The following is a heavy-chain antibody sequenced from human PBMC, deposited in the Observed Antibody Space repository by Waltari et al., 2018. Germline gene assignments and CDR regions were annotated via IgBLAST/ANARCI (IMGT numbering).Heavy chain of an antibody. CDR3: ARAAAGNIFDY. CDR2: IYTSGST. CDR1: GFTFSSYS. J-gene: IGHJ4*02. D-gene: IGHD6-13*01. V-gene: IGHV4-4*07. Sequence: VQLVESGGGLVKPGGSLRLSCAASGFTFSSYSMNWIRQPAGKGLEWIGRIYTSGSTNYNPSLKSRVTISVDTSKNQFSLKLSSVTAADTAVYYCARAAAGNIFDYWGQGTLVTVSS.